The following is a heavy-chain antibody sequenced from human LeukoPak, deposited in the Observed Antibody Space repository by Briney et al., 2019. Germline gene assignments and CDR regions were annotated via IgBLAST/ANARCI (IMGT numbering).Heavy chain of an antibody. CDR2: ISGSGGST. D-gene: IGHD1-7*01. CDR3: AKPSGGFGTTNWFDP. V-gene: IGHV3-23*01. Sequence: GSLRLSCAASGFTFSSYAMSWVRQAPGKGLEWVSAISGSGGSTYYADSVKGRFTISRDNSKNTLYLQMNSLRAEDTAVYYCAKPSGGFGTTNWFDPWGQGTLVTVSS. CDR1: GFTFSSYA. J-gene: IGHJ5*02.